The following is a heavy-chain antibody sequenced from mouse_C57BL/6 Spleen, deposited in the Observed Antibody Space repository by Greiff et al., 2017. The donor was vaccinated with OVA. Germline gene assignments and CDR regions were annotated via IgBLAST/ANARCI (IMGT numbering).Heavy chain of an antibody. CDR2: INPSTGGT. Sequence: EVQRVESGPELVKPGASVKISCKASGYSFTGYYMHWVKQSSEKSLEWIGEINPSTGGTSYNQKFKGKATLTVDKSSSTAYMQLKSLTSEDSAVYYCARGGVVANFDYWGQGTTLTVSS. CDR1: GYSFTGYY. CDR3: ARGGVVANFDY. J-gene: IGHJ2*01. V-gene: IGHV1-43*01. D-gene: IGHD1-1*01.